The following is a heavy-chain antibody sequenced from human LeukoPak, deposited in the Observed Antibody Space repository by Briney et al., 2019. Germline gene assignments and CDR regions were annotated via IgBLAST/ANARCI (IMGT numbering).Heavy chain of an antibody. D-gene: IGHD2-2*01. CDR3: ARDALYCSSSSCYRYWYFDL. V-gene: IGHV4-4*07. CDR1: GGSISGSY. CDR2: IYTSGST. Sequence: PSETLSLTCTVSGGSISGSYWNWVGQPAEKGLEWIGRIYTSGSTNYNPSLKSRVTISVDTSKHQSSLTLSSVTAADTAVYYCARDALYCSSSSCYRYWYFDLWGRGTLVTVSS. J-gene: IGHJ2*01.